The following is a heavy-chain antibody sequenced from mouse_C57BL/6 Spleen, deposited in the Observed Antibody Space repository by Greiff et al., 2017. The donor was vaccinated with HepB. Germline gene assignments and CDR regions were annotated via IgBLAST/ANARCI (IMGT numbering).Heavy chain of an antibody. J-gene: IGHJ2*01. Sequence: QVQLKQSGAALVKPGASVKLSCKASGYTFTSYWMHWVKQRPGRGLEWIGRIDPNSGGTKYNEKFKSKATLTVDKPSSTAYMQLSSLTSEDSAVYYCARWYGSSLYYFDYWGQGTTLTVSS. D-gene: IGHD1-1*01. CDR3: ARWYGSSLYYFDY. V-gene: IGHV1-72*01. CDR2: IDPNSGGT. CDR1: GYTFTSYW.